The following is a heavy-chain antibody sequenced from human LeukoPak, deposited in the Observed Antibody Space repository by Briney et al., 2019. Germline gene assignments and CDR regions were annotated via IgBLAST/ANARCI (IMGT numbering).Heavy chain of an antibody. D-gene: IGHD3-10*01. CDR2: VSGSGGRT. J-gene: IGHJ4*02. V-gene: IGHV3-23*01. CDR3: AKSYASGSFYDY. CDR1: GFTFSNYG. Sequence: GGTLRLSCAASGFTFSNYGMSWVRQSPGKGLEWVSRVSGSGGRTYYADSVKGRFTISRDNSKNTLSLQMNNLRADDTAVYYCAKSYASGSFYDYWGQGTLVTVSS.